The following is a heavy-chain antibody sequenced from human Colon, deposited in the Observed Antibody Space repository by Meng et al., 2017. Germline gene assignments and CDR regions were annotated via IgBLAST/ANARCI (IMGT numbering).Heavy chain of an antibody. CDR1: GASVSSDY. Sequence: SETLSLTCTVSGASVSSDYWSWIRQAPGKGLEFIAYVSNSGSPNHNPSLRSRVTTSLDTSKNQFSLKLTSVTAADTAVYYCARVVSVTRYLASWGQGTLVTVSS. CDR3: ARVVSVTRYLAS. CDR2: VSNSGSP. J-gene: IGHJ4*02. V-gene: IGHV4-59*02. D-gene: IGHD4-17*01.